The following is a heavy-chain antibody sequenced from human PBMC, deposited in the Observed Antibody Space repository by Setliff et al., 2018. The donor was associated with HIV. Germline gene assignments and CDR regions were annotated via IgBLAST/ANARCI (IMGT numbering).Heavy chain of an antibody. J-gene: IGHJ4*02. CDR3: ARGWFGGYYFDY. V-gene: IGHV4-39*07. CDR1: GDSITSNSYY. Sequence: SETLSLTCTVSGDSITSNSYYWSWIRQPPGKGLEWIGEINNSGSTNYNPSLKSRVTISVDTSKNQFSLKLSFVTAADTAVYYCARGWFGGYYFDYWGQGTLVTVSS. D-gene: IGHD3-10*01. CDR2: INNSGST.